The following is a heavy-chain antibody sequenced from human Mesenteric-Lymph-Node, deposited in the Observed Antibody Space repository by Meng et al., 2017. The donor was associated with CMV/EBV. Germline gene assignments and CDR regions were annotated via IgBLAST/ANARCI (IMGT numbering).Heavy chain of an antibody. D-gene: IGHD1-7*01. CDR1: GGSMINYNVY. CDR3: ARADYQLLLGVRWGNYFDT. V-gene: IGHV4-39*07. Sequence: SETLSLTCTVSGGSMINYNVYWGWIRQPPGKGLEWIGSISNKRNTYYSPSLKSRVTISIDKSRNQFSLRLNSVTAADTAVYYCARADYQLLLGVRWGNYFDTWGPGNLVTVSS. CDR2: ISNKRNT. J-gene: IGHJ5*02.